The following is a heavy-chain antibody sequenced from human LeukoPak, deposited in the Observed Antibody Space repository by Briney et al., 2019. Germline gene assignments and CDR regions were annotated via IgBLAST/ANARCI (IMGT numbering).Heavy chain of an antibody. CDR3: ARGEKQQLVRGVRYYYYYYMDV. Sequence: GASVKVSCKASGYTFTSYDINWVRQATGQGREWMGWMNPNSGNTGYAQKCQGRVTITRNTSISTAYMELSSLRSEDTAVYYCARGEKQQLVRGVRYYYYYYMDVWGKGATVTVSS. V-gene: IGHV1-8*03. D-gene: IGHD6-13*01. J-gene: IGHJ6*03. CDR1: GYTFTSYD. CDR2: MNPNSGNT.